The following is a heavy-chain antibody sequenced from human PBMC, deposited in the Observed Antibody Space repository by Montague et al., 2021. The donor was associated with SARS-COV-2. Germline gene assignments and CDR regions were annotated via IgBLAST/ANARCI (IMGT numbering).Heavy chain of an antibody. D-gene: IGHD2-2*01. CDR1: GGSFSGYY. CDR3: TREGYQVLWSDYYYYGMDV. V-gene: IGHV4-34*01. J-gene: IGHJ6*02. Sequence: SETLSLTCAVYGGSFSGYYWSWIRQPPGKGREWIGEINHSGRTNXNPSLKSRVTISVDTSKNQFSLKLSSVTAADTAVYYCTREGYQVLWSDYYYYGMDVWGQGTTVTVS. CDR2: INHSGRT.